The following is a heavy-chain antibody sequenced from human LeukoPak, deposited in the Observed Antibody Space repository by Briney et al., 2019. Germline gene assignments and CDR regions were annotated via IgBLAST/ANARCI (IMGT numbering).Heavy chain of an antibody. CDR2: INHSGST. D-gene: IGHD2-15*01. J-gene: IGHJ5*02. CDR3: ARALGYCSGGSCYAHP. Sequence: PEIRFPSRAVFGGGFCGYYFSWCRPPPPQGLGWGGGINHSGSTNYNPSLKSRVTISVDTSKNQFSLKLSSVTAADTAVYYCARALGYCSGGSCYAHPWGQGTLVTVSS. V-gene: IGHV4-34*01. CDR1: GGGFCGYY.